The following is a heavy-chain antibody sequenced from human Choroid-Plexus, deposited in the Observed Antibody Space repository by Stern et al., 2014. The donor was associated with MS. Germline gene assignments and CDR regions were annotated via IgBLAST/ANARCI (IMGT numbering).Heavy chain of an antibody. CDR2: VSYDGSNK. J-gene: IGHJ5*02. D-gene: IGHD2/OR15-2a*01. CDR1: GFTFGSCA. Sequence: VHLVESGGGVVQPGRPLRLSCVASGFTFGSCAMHWVRQAPGKGLGWVAGVSYDGSNKYYEDSVKGRFTISRDNSQNTLYMQMSSLRPEDTAVYYCAKDRQYLTYFFDHWGQGSLVTVSS. V-gene: IGHV3-30*18. CDR3: AKDRQYLTYFFDH.